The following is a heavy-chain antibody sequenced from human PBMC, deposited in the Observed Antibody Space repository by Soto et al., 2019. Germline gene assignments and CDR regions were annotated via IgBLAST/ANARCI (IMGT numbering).Heavy chain of an antibody. J-gene: IGHJ6*02. Sequence: SETLSLTCAVSGGSISSGGYSWSWIRQSPGKGLEWIGYIYHSGSTYYNPSLKSRVTISVDRSKNQFSLKLSSVTAADTAVYYCARAIVVVTGDYYGMDVWGQGTTVTVSS. CDR1: GGSISSGGYS. CDR2: IYHSGST. D-gene: IGHD2-21*02. V-gene: IGHV4-30-2*06. CDR3: ARAIVVVTGDYYGMDV.